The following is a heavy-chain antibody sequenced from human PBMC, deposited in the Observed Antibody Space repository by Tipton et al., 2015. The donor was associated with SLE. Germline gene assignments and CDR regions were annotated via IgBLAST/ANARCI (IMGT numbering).Heavy chain of an antibody. CDR2: IYYSGST. D-gene: IGHD6-13*01. V-gene: IGHV4-61*01. J-gene: IGHJ4*02. Sequence: LRLSCTVSGGSVSSGSYYWSWIRQPPGKGLEWIGYIYYSGSTNYNPSLKSRVTISVDTSKNQFSLKLSSVTAADTAVYYCAKGQQMLRHFDFWGQGTLVTVSS. CDR3: AKGQQMLRHFDF. CDR1: GGSVSSGSYY.